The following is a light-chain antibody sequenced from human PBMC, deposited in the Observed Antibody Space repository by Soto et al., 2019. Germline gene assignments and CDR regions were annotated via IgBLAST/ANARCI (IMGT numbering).Light chain of an antibody. CDR1: QTVGSSY. CDR3: QHYGSSPPRT. Sequence: DIVLTQSPATLSLSPGDRATLSCRASQTVGSSYLAWYQQKPGQAPRLFIYGASSRATGVPDRFSGSGSGTDFTLTISRLEPEDFAVYYCQHYGSSPPRTFGQGTKVDFK. CDR2: GAS. J-gene: IGKJ1*01. V-gene: IGKV3-20*01.